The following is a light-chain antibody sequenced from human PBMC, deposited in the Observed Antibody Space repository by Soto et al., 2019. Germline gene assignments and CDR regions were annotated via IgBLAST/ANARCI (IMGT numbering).Light chain of an antibody. CDR1: KLGDKY. Sequence: SYELTQPPSVSVSPGQTASITCSGDKLGDKYACWYQQKPGQSPVLVIYQDTKRPSGIPERFSGSNSGNTATLTISGTQAMDEAAYYSHAWDSSTEGVVFGGGTKVTVL. V-gene: IGLV3-1*01. CDR3: HAWDSSTEGVV. CDR2: QDT. J-gene: IGLJ2*01.